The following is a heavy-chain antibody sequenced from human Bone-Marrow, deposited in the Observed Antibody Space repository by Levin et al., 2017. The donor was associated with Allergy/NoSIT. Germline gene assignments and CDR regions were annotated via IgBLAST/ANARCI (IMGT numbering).Heavy chain of an antibody. Sequence: SGPTLVKPTQTLTLTCSFSGFSLTTTGVGVGWIRQPPGKALEWLAVIYWDNDKRYSPSLRSGLTISKDTSKNQVVLTMTNVDPVDTATYFCARRKNYYDSGYYWGAVDYWGQGTLVTVSS. V-gene: IGHV2-5*02. D-gene: IGHD3-22*01. CDR2: IYWDNDK. CDR3: ARRKNYYDSGYYWGAVDY. CDR1: GFSLTTTGVG. J-gene: IGHJ4*02.